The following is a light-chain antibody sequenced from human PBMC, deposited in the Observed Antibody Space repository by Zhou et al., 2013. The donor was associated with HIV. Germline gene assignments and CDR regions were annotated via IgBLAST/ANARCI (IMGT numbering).Light chain of an antibody. CDR2: GAS. CDR3: QQYGDSPSS. J-gene: IGKJ2*03. CDR1: HTVTSNY. V-gene: IGKV3-20*01. Sequence: EIVLTQSPGTLSLSPGERATLSCRASHTVTSNYLAWYQHTPGQGPKVLIFGASTRANGIPDRFSGSGSGTDFTLTITRLEPEDFAVYYCQQYGDSPSSFGLGTKLEIK.